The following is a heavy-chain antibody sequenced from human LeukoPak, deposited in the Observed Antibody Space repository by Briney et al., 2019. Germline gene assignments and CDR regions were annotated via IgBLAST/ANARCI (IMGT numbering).Heavy chain of an antibody. D-gene: IGHD3-22*01. CDR1: GGTFSSYA. V-gene: IGHV1-69*04. J-gene: IGHJ1*01. CDR3: ARIPQYYYDSSGYGPAQH. Sequence: SVKVSCKASGGTFSSYAISWVRQAPGQGLEWMGRIIPIFGIANYAQKFQGRVTITADKSTSTAYMELSSLRSEETAVYYCARIPQYYYDSSGYGPAQHWGQGTLVTVSS. CDR2: IIPIFGIA.